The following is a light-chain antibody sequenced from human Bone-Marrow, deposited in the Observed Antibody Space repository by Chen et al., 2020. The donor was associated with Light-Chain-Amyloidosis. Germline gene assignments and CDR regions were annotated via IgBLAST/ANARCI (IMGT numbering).Light chain of an antibody. CDR2: AAS. J-gene: IGKJ5*01. Sequence: DIQMTQSPSSLSASVGDRVTITCRASQRISTYLNWYQQNPGNAPKLLIHAASTLQRGVPLRFSGSGSGTDFILTISSLQPEDFASYYCRQSYSMSSITFGQGTRLEIK. CDR3: RQSYSMSSIT. CDR1: QRISTY. V-gene: IGKV1-39*01.